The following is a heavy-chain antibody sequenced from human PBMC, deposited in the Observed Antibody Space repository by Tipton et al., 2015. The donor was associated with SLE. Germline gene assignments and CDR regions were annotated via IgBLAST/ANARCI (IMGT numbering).Heavy chain of an antibody. CDR3: ATQGYYDSSFDY. CDR1: GGSFSSYY. V-gene: IGHV4-59*08. D-gene: IGHD3-16*01. Sequence: TLSLTCAVYGGSFSSYYWSWIRQSPEKGLEWIGYLSYSGSTNYNPSLESRVTISVDTSKNQFSLKLSSVIAADTAVYYCATQGYYDSSFDYWGQGTLVTVSS. CDR2: LSYSGST. J-gene: IGHJ4*02.